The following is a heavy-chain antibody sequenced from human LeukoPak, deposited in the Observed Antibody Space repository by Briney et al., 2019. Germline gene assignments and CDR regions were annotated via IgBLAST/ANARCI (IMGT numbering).Heavy chain of an antibody. Sequence: SETLSLTCAVYGGSFSGYYWSWIRQPPGKGLEWIGEINHSGSTNYNPSLKSRVTISVDTSKNQFSLKLSSVTAADTAVYYCARSTPYYYYGMDVWGQGTTATVSS. CDR1: GGSFSGYY. J-gene: IGHJ6*02. V-gene: IGHV4-34*01. CDR2: INHSGST. D-gene: IGHD5/OR15-5a*01. CDR3: ARSTPYYYYGMDV.